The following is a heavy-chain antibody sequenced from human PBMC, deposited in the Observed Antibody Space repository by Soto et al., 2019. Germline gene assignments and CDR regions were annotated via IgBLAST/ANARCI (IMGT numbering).Heavy chain of an antibody. CDR1: GFTFNSYW. J-gene: IGHJ4*02. Sequence: EVQLVESGGGLVQPGGSLRLSCAAYGFTFNSYWMHWVRQAPGKGLEWVSYIFSEERTTNYADAVRGRFTISRDNARXXXXLQMTNLXAEDXXXXXXXXXYGHSGYFDYWGRGTQVTVSS. V-gene: IGHV3-74*01. CDR3: XXXYGHSGYFDY. CDR2: IFSEERTT. D-gene: IGHD3-22*01.